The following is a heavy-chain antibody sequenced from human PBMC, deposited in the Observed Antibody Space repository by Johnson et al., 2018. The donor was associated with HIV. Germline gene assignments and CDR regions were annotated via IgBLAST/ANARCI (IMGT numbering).Heavy chain of an antibody. CDR2: IWYDGSNK. V-gene: IGHV3-33*06. CDR1: GFTFSSYG. D-gene: IGHD6-13*01. CDR3: AKTFPLTAAGFPLNAFDI. Sequence: VQLVESGGGVVQPGSSLRLSCAASGFTFSSYGMLWVRQAPGTALEWVAVIWYDGSNKYYADSVKGRFTISRDNSKTTLYLQMNSLRAEDTAVYYCAKTFPLTAAGFPLNAFDIWGQGTMVTVSS. J-gene: IGHJ3*02.